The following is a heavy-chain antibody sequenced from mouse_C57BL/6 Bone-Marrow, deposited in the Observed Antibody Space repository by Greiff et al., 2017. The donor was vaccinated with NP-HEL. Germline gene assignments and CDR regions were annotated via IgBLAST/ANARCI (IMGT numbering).Heavy chain of an antibody. Sequence: QVQLKQSGPGLVAPSQSLSITCTVSGFSLTSYAISWVRQPPGKGLEWLGVIWTGGGTNYNSALKSRLSISKDNSKSQVFLKMTSLQTDDTARYYCARPLIDSSGYVRFAYWGQGTLVTVSA. V-gene: IGHV2-9-1*01. CDR1: GFSLTSYA. CDR3: ARPLIDSSGYVRFAY. D-gene: IGHD3-2*02. CDR2: IWTGGGT. J-gene: IGHJ3*01.